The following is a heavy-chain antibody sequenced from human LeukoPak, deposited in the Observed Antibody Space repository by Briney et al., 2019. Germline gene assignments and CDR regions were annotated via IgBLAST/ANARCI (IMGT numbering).Heavy chain of an antibody. J-gene: IGHJ4*02. D-gene: IGHD3-22*01. CDR2: VYYSTNT. CDR1: GDSISSSSYY. Sequence: KTSETLSLTCTVSGDSISSSSYYWDWIRQPPGKGLEWIGNVYYSTNTYYNPSLKSRVTMSVDTSKNQFSLNLNSVTAADTAVYYCARESWVGYGQPTQDCWGPGTLVTVSS. V-gene: IGHV4-39*07. CDR3: ARESWVGYGQPTQDC.